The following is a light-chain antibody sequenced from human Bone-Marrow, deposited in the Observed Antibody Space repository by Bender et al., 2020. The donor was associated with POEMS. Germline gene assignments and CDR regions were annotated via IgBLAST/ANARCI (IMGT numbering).Light chain of an antibody. V-gene: IGLV1-44*01. Sequence: QPVLTQPPSAPGTPGQRATISCSGSSSNIGGNAVNWWQQLPGTAPQLLIYGNDQRPSGVPGRFSGSKSRTSASLAISGLQSEDEADYFCSAWDGILNGWVFGGGTELTVL. CDR2: GND. J-gene: IGLJ3*02. CDR1: SSNIGGNA. CDR3: SAWDGILNGWV.